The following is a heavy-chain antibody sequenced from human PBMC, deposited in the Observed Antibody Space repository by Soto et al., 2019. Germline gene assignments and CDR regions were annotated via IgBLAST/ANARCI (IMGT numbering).Heavy chain of an antibody. CDR2: INPKTGGT. Sequence: ASVKVSCKASGYTFTDYYMHWVRQAPGQGLEWMGWINPKTGGTNYVQKFQGWVTMTRDTSISTAYMELSRLRSDDTAVYYCARGRYFDLYNWFDPWGQGTLVTVSS. D-gene: IGHD3-9*01. CDR3: ARGRYFDLYNWFDP. J-gene: IGHJ5*02. V-gene: IGHV1-2*04. CDR1: GYTFTDYY.